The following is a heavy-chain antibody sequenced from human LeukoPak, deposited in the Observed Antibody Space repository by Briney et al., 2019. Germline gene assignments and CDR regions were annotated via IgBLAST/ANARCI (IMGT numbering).Heavy chain of an antibody. CDR2: ISGDGGST. CDR3: ARSSYSSSRGYFDY. Sequence: GGSLRLSCAASGFTFDDYAMHWVRQAPGKGLEWVSLISGDGGSTYYAESVKGRFTISRDNSKNTLYLQMNSLRAEDTAAYYCARSSYSSSRGYFDYWGQGALVTVSS. CDR1: GFTFDDYA. D-gene: IGHD6-13*01. J-gene: IGHJ4*02. V-gene: IGHV3-43*02.